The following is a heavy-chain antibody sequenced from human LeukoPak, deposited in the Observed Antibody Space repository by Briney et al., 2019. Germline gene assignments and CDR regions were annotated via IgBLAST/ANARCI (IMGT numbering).Heavy chain of an antibody. CDR1: GYTFTSYA. CDR2: INAGNGNT. J-gene: IGHJ4*02. Sequence: GASVKVSCTASGYTFTSYAMHWVRQAPGQRLEWMGWINAGNGNTKYSQKFQGRVTITRDTSASTAYMELSSLRSEDTAGYYCARGGPIAEPDYFDYWGQGTLVTVSS. D-gene: IGHD6-13*01. CDR3: ARGGPIAEPDYFDY. V-gene: IGHV1-3*01.